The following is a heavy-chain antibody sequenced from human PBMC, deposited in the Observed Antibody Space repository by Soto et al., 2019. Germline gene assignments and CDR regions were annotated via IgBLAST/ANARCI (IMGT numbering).Heavy chain of an antibody. Sequence: QVQLVQSGAEVKKPGSSVKVSCKASGGTFSSYAISWVRQAPGQGLEWMGGIIPIFGTANYAQKFQGRVTITADKSTITAYMELSSLRSEDTAVYYCARRPGYCSSTSCRYYYYGMDVWGQGTTVTVSS. D-gene: IGHD2-2*03. CDR1: GGTFSSYA. V-gene: IGHV1-69*06. CDR3: ARRPGYCSSTSCRYYYYGMDV. J-gene: IGHJ6*02. CDR2: IIPIFGTA.